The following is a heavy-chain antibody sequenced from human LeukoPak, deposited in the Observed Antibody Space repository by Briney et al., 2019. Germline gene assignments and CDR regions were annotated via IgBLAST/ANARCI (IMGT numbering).Heavy chain of an antibody. D-gene: IGHD2-2*01. J-gene: IGHJ5*02. CDR1: GGTFSSYA. Sequence: ASAKVSCKASGGTFSSYATSWVRQAPGQGLEWMGGIIPTFGTANYAQKFQGRVTITADESTSTAYMELSSLRSEDTAVYYCARDPSGYCSSTSCARVGFDPWGQGTLVTVSS. V-gene: IGHV1-69*13. CDR3: ARDPSGYCSSTSCARVGFDP. CDR2: IIPTFGTA.